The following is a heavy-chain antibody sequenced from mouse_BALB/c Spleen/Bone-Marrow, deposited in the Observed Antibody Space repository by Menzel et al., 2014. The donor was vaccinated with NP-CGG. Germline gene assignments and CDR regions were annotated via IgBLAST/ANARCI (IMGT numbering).Heavy chain of an antibody. J-gene: IGHJ4*01. D-gene: IGHD2-10*01. CDR2: IWSGGST. V-gene: IGHV2-2*02. Sequence: VKLVESGPGLVQPSQRLSITCTVSGFSLTSYGVHWVRQSPGKGLEWLGVIWSGGSTDYNAAFISRLSISKDNSKSQVFFKMNSLQANDTAIYYCASPYYGNYVYAMDYWGQGTSVTVSS. CDR3: ASPYYGNYVYAMDY. CDR1: GFSLTSYG.